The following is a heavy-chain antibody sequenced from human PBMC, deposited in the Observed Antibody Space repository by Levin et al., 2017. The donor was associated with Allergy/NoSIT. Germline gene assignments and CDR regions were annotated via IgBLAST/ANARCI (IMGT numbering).Heavy chain of an antibody. CDR2: INSSGGST. V-gene: IGHV1-46*01. J-gene: IGHJ3*02. Sequence: EASVKVSCKASGYTFTNYYMHWVRQAPGQGLEWMGIINSSGGSTSYAQKFQGRVTMTRDTSTSTVYMDLSSLRSEDAAVYYCARQSKMTVTGFYDAFDIWGQGTMVTVSS. CDR1: GYTFTNYY. D-gene: IGHD1-20*01. CDR3: ARQSKMTVTGFYDAFDI.